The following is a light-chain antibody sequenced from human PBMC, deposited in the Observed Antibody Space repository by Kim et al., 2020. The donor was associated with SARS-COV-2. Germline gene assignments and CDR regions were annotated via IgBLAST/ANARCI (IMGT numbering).Light chain of an antibody. CDR2: QDS. CDR1: KLGDKY. J-gene: IGLJ2*01. Sequence: VSAGQIASITCSGDKLGDKYACWYQQKPGQSPVLVIYQDSKRPSGLPERFSGSNSGNTATLTISGTQAMDEADYYCQAWDSSTHVVFGGGTQLTVL. CDR3: QAWDSSTHVV. V-gene: IGLV3-1*01.